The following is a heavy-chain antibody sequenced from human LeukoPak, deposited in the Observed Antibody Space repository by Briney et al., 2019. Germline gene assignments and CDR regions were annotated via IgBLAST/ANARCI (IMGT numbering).Heavy chain of an antibody. J-gene: IGHJ4*02. CDR1: GXTFSSYS. D-gene: IGHD2-2*01. CDR2: ISSSSSYI. CDR3: ARDYAPDIVVVPAAMRY. Sequence: GSXXLSXAASGXTFSSYSMNWVRQAPGKGXEXVSSISSSSSYIYYADSVKGRFTISRDNAKNSLYLQMNSLRAEDTAVYYCARDYAPDIVVVPAAMRYWGQGTLVTVSS. V-gene: IGHV3-21*01.